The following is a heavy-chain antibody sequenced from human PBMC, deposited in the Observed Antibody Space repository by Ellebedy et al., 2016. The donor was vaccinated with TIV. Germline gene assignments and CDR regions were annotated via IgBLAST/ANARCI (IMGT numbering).Heavy chain of an antibody. J-gene: IGHJ4*02. CDR2: ISYDGSNK. V-gene: IGHV3-30*01. Sequence: GGSLRLSCAASGFTFSSYAMHWVRQAPGKGLEWVAVISYDGSNKYYADSVKGRFTISRDNSKNTLYLQMNSLRAEDTAVYYCARAFNPGDSSGYYLTYFDYWGQGTLVTVSS. CDR3: ARAFNPGDSSGYYLTYFDY. CDR1: GFTFSSYA. D-gene: IGHD3-22*01.